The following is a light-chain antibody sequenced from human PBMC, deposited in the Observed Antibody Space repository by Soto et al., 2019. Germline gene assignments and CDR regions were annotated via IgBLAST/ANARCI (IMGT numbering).Light chain of an antibody. Sequence: IQLTQSPSSLSASAGDRVTIACRASESISNYLNWYQLKPGEAPKVLIYSASTLRGGVPSRFSGTGSGADFTLTISSLQPEDVATCFCQQAFNKINSFGGGTKVEIK. CDR1: ESISNY. J-gene: IGKJ4*01. CDR2: SAS. V-gene: IGKV1-39*01. CDR3: QQAFNKINS.